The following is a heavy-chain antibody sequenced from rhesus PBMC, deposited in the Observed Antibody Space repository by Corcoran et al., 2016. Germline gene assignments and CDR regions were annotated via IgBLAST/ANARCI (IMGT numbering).Heavy chain of an antibody. CDR1: GFSLTTSGMG. V-gene: IGHV2-174*01. J-gene: IGHJ4*01. Sequence: QVTLKESGPALVKPTQTLTLTCTFSGFSLTTSGMGVGCICQPPGKALKWLALIYWDDDKRYSTSLKSRLTISKDTSKNQVVLTMTNMDPVDTATYYCARVRRWLAVNYFDYWGQGVLVTVSS. CDR2: IYWDDDK. CDR3: ARVRRWLAVNYFDY. D-gene: IGHD6-37*01.